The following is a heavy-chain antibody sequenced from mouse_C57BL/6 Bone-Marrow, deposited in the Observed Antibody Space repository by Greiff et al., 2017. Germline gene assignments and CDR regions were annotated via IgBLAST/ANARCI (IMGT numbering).Heavy chain of an antibody. V-gene: IGHV1-81*01. CDR1: GYTFTSYG. CDR3: ARRILYDGFYAMDY. Sequence: VQLQQSGAELARPGASVKLSCKASGYTFTSYGISWVKQRTGQGLEWIGEIYPRSGNTYYNEKFKGKATLTADKSSSTAYMELRSLTSEDSAVYFCARRILYDGFYAMDYWGQGTSVTVSS. CDR2: IYPRSGNT. J-gene: IGHJ4*01. D-gene: IGHD2-3*01.